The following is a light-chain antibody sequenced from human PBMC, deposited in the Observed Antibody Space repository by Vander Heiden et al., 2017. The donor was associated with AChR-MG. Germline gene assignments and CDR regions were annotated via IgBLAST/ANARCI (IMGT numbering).Light chain of an antibody. Sequence: QPALTQPASVSGSPGPSIAISCTGTSSDVGSYNLVSWYQQHPGKAPKLIIYDDTNRPSGVSNRFSGSKSGNTASLTISGLQAEDEADYYCCSYAGSSTYMVFGGGTKLTVL. J-gene: IGLJ2*01. CDR1: SSDVGSYNL. CDR2: DDT. CDR3: CSYAGSSTYMV. V-gene: IGLV2-23*01.